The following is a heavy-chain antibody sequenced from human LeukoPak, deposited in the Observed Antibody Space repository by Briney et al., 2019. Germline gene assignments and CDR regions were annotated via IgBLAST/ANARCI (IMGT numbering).Heavy chain of an antibody. D-gene: IGHD2-15*01. CDR1: GESIKSFY. CDR2: IYIFSGST. Sequence: SETLSLTCTVSGESIKSFYWSWIRQPAGKGLEWIGRIYIFSGSTNYNPSLKSRVTISVDTSKNQFSLKLTSVTAADTAVYYCARVDGSCSGGSCPSGNWFDPWGQGTLVTVSS. J-gene: IGHJ5*02. V-gene: IGHV4-4*07. CDR3: ARVDGSCSGGSCPSGNWFDP.